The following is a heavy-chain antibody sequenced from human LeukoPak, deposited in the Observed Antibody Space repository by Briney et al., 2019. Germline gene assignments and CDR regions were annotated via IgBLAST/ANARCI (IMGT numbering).Heavy chain of an antibody. CDR1: GFNFNNYV. J-gene: IGHJ4*02. Sequence: PGGSLRLSCAASGFNFNNYVMHWVRQAPGEGLEWVAVISYDGSNIYYADSVKGRFTISRDNSKNTLYVQMSSLRTEDTAVYYCAREMATTGTFDYWGQGTLVTVSS. D-gene: IGHD1-1*01. V-gene: IGHV3-30-3*01. CDR3: AREMATTGTFDY. CDR2: ISYDGSNI.